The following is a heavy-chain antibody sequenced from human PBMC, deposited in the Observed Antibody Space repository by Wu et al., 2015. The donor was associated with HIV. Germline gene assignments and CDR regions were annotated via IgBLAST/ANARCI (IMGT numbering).Heavy chain of an antibody. CDR1: GYIFSDFG. CDR2: ISAQNGNR. D-gene: IGHD6-19*01. Sequence: VQLVQSGGEVKKPGASVKVACKSSGYIFSDFGIHWVRQGPGEGLEWMGWISAQNGNRKYAQKFQGRVTMTTETSSSTAYMELRSLRSDDTAMYYCAREGIAVAVNFDYWGQGTLVTVSS. CDR3: AREGIAVAVNFDY. J-gene: IGHJ4*02. V-gene: IGHV1-18*01.